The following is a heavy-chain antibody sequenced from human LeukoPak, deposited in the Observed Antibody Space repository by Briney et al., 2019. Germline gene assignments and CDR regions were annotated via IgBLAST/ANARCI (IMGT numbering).Heavy chain of an antibody. CDR1: GFTFSTYG. CDR3: ARGGIAAADIDY. D-gene: IGHD6-13*01. Sequence: GRSLRLSCAASGFTFSTYGMHWVRQAPGKGPEWVAVIWNDGSNKYYADSVKGRFTISRDTSKNTLHLQMNSLRAEDTAIYYCARGGIAAADIDYWGQGTLVTVSS. CDR2: IWNDGSNK. V-gene: IGHV3-33*01. J-gene: IGHJ4*02.